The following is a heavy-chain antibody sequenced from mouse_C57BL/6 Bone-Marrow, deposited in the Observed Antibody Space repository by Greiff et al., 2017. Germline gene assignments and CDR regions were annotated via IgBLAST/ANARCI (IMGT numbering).Heavy chain of an antibody. D-gene: IGHD1-1*01. CDR3: ARRPPYYGSSSWYFDV. J-gene: IGHJ1*03. CDR1: GYTFTSYW. V-gene: IGHV1-55*01. CDR2: IYPGSGST. Sequence: QVQLQQPGAELVKPGASVKMSCKASGYTFTSYWITWVKQRPGQGLEWIGDIYPGSGSTNYNEKFKSKATLTVDPSSSTAYMQLSSLTSEDSAVYYCARRPPYYGSSSWYFDVWGTGTPVTVSS.